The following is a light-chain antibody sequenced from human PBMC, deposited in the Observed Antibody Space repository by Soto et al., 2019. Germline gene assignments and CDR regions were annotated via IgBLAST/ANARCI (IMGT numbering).Light chain of an antibody. J-gene: IGLJ1*01. Sequence: QSVLTQPRSVSGSPGQSVAISRTGTSSDVGGYNYVSWYQQHPGKAPKLMIYDVTKRPSGVPDRFSASKSGNTASLTISGLQADDEADYYCSSYTSSSTLYVFGTGTKVTVL. CDR2: DVT. CDR1: SSDVGGYNY. V-gene: IGLV2-11*01. CDR3: SSYTSSSTLYV.